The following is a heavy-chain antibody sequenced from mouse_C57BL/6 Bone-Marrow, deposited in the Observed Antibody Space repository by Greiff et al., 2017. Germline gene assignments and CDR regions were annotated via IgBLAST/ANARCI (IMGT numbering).Heavy chain of an antibody. CDR1: GFNIKDYY. CDR3: ARDYGSSYRYFDV. D-gene: IGHD1-1*01. Sequence: EVQRVESGAELVKPGASVKLSCTASGFNIKDYYMHWVKQRTEQGLEWIGRIDPEDGETKYATKFQGKATITAATSSNTTYLQLSSLTSEDTAVYYCARDYGSSYRYFDVWGTGTTVTVSS. J-gene: IGHJ1*03. V-gene: IGHV14-2*01. CDR2: IDPEDGET.